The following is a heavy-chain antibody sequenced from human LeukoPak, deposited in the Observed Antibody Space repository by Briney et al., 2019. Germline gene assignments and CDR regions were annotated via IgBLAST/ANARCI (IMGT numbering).Heavy chain of an antibody. J-gene: IGHJ6*04. CDR1: GFTFSSHG. CDR3: AELGITMIGGV. CDR2: ISPNGVIT. V-gene: IGHV3-23*01. D-gene: IGHD3-10*02. Sequence: GGSLRLSCAASGFTFSSHGMNWVRQAPGKGLEWVSGISPNGVITYYADSVKGRFTISRDNSKGTVSLQMNSLRPEDTAVYYCAELGITMIGGVRGKGTTVTISS.